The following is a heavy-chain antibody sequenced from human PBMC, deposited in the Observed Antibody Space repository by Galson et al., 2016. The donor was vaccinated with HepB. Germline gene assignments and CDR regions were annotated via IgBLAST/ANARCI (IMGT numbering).Heavy chain of an antibody. V-gene: IGHV2-5*08. CDR3: ARRRYSFDSNWFDP. CDR2: IYWDDEK. J-gene: IGHJ5*02. D-gene: IGHD4-11*01. Sequence: PALVKPTQTLTLTCTFSGFSLSTSGMCVSWIRQPPGKALEWLSLIYWDDEKRYSPSLKSRLTITKDTPKNQVVLTLTDMDPVDTGTYFCARRRYSFDSNWFDPWGQGTLVIVSS. CDR1: GFSLSTSGMC.